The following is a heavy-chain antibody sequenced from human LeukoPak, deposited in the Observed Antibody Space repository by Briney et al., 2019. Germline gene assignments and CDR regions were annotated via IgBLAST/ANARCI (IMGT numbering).Heavy chain of an antibody. CDR1: GYTFTSYG. Sequence: ASVKVSCKASGYTFTSYGISWVRQAPGQGLEWMGWISAYNGNTNYAQKLQGGVTMTTDTSTSTAYMELRSLRSDDTAVYYCARDKAVAGISSVSGDYWGQGTLVTVSS. CDR2: ISAYNGNT. CDR3: ARDKAVAGISSVSGDY. J-gene: IGHJ4*02. D-gene: IGHD6-19*01. V-gene: IGHV1-18*01.